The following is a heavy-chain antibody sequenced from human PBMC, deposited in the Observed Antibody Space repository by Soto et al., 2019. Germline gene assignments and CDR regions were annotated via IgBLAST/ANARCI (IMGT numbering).Heavy chain of an antibody. CDR1: GGSISSYY. CDR3: ARDIGSEWFGELLFDWFDP. D-gene: IGHD3-10*01. CDR2: IYTSGST. V-gene: IGHV4-4*07. Sequence: SETLSLTCAVSGGSISSYYWSWIRQPPGKGLEWIGRIYTSGSTNYNPSLKSRVTMSVDTSKSQFSLKLSSVTAADTAVYYCARDIGSEWFGELLFDWFDPWGQGTLVTVSS. J-gene: IGHJ5*02.